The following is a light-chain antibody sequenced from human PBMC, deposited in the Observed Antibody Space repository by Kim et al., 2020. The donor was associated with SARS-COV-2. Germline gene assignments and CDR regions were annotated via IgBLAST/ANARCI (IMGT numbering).Light chain of an antibody. CDR2: DAS. J-gene: IGKJ5*01. Sequence: EIVLTQSPATLSLSPGERDTLSCRASQSVSTYLAWYQQKPGQTPRLLIYDASKRATGIPVRFSGSGSGTDFTLTISSLEPEDFAVYYCQQRTSWPLTFGEGTRLEIK. V-gene: IGKV3-11*01. CDR3: QQRTSWPLT. CDR1: QSVSTY.